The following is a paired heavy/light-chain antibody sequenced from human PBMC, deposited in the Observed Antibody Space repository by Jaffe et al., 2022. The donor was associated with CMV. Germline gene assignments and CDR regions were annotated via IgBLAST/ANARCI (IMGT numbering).Light chain of an antibody. J-gene: IGKJ1*01. CDR1: QAIRDD. V-gene: IGKV1-6*01. CDR3: LQDYDYPWT. Sequence: AVQMTQSPSSLSASVGDRVTITCRASQAIRDDLGWYQQKPGKAPEFLIYAASTLQTGGPSRFSGSGSGTDFTLTISSLQPEDFATYYCLQDYDYPWTFGQGTKVDIK. CDR2: AAS.
Heavy chain of an antibody. CDR2: IQYSGAT. CDR3: ARVGRVRRIRSGDYYNYMDV. V-gene: IGHV4-59*02. CDR1: GGSVSSHY. D-gene: IGHD1-1*01. Sequence: QVQLQESGPGLVKPSETLSLTCTVSGGSVSSHYWSWVRQPPGKGLEWIGYIQYSGATNYNPSLKSRVTISVDASKNQVLLKLNSVTAADTAVYYCARVGRVRRIRSGDYYNYMDVWGKGTTVTVSS. J-gene: IGHJ6*03.